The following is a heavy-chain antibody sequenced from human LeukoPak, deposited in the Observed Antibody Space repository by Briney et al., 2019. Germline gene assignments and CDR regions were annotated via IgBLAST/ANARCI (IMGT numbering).Heavy chain of an antibody. CDR3: ARRNGNYFDY. J-gene: IGHJ4*02. V-gene: IGHV5-51*01. CDR2: IYPGDSNT. D-gene: IGHD4-11*01. CDR1: GYNFASHW. Sequence: GESLKISCKGSGYNFASHWIGWVRQMPGKGPEWMGIIYPGDSNTRYSPSFQGQVTISADKSISTAYLQWSSLKASDTAMYYCARRNGNYFDYWGQGTLVTVSS.